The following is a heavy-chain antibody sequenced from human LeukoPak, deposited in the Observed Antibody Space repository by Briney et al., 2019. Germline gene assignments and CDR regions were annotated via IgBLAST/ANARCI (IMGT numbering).Heavy chain of an antibody. V-gene: IGHV3-21*01. J-gene: IGHJ4*02. Sequence: PGGSLRLSCAASGFTFSSYSMNWVRQAPGKGLEWGSSISSSSSYIYYADSVKGRFTISRDNAKNSLYLQMNSLRAEDTAVYYCAREYVGPWYFDYWGQGTLVTVSS. CDR2: ISSSSSYI. CDR1: GFTFSSYS. D-gene: IGHD1-26*01. CDR3: AREYVGPWYFDY.